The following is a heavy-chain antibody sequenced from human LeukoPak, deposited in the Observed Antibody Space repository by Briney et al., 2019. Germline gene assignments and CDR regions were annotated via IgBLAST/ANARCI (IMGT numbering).Heavy chain of an antibody. D-gene: IGHD3-22*01. Sequence: SETLSLTCTVSGGSISSYYWSWIRQPPGKGLEWIGYIYYSGSTNYNPSLKSRVTISVDTSKNQLSLKLSSVTAADTAVYYCAGTYYDSSGYYFDYWGQGTLVTVSS. CDR2: IYYSGST. CDR1: GGSISSYY. CDR3: AGTYYDSSGYYFDY. J-gene: IGHJ4*02. V-gene: IGHV4-59*01.